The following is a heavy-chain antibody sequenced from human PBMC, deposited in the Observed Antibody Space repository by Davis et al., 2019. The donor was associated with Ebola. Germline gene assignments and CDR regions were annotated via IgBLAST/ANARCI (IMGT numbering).Heavy chain of an antibody. CDR2: IWYDGSNK. J-gene: IGHJ4*02. Sequence: PGGSLRLSCAASGFTFSSYGMHWVRQAPGKGLEWVAVIWYDGSNKYYADSVKGRFTISRDNSKNTLYLQMNSLKTEDTAVYYCTTDQWNYDSSGSYFDYWGQGTLVTVSS. CDR1: GFTFSSYG. CDR3: TTDQWNYDSSGSYFDY. V-gene: IGHV3-33*01. D-gene: IGHD3-22*01.